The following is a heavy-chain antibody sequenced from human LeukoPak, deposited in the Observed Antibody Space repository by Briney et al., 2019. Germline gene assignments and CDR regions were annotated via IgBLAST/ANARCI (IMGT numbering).Heavy chain of an antibody. Sequence: ASVKVSCKASGYTFTSSDINWVRQATGQGLEWMGWMSPNNGNTGYAQKLQGRVTMTRDTSISTAYTELGSLRSEDTAVYYCVRDTRGAEAADDPFDIWGQGTMVTVSS. CDR2: MSPNNGNT. J-gene: IGHJ3*02. V-gene: IGHV1-8*02. D-gene: IGHD6-13*01. CDR3: VRDTRGAEAADDPFDI. CDR1: GYTFTSSD.